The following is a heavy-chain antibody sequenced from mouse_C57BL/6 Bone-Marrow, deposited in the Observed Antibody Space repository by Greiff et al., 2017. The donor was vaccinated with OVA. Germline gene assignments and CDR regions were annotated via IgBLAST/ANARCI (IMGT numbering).Heavy chain of an antibody. V-gene: IGHV3-6*01. Sequence: EVQLQESGPGLVKPSQSLSLTCSVPGYSITSGYYWNWIRQFPGNKLEWMGYISYDGSNNYNPSLKNRISITRDTSKNQFFLKLNSVTTEDTATYYCAGGGGNYADWYFDVWGTGTTVTVSS. CDR3: AGGGGNYADWYFDV. D-gene: IGHD2-1*01. CDR2: ISYDGSN. J-gene: IGHJ1*03. CDR1: GYSITSGYY.